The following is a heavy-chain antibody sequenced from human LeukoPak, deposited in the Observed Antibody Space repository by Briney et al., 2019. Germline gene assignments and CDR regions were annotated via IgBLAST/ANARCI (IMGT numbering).Heavy chain of an antibody. CDR2: ISSSSSYI. J-gene: IGHJ4*02. V-gene: IGHV3-21*01. CDR3: ARDFYYYDSSGCPDY. Sequence: PGGSLRLSCAASGFTFSSYSMNWVRQAPGKGLEWVSSISSSSSYIYYADSVKGRFTISRDNAKNSLYLQMNSLRAEDTAVYYCARDFYYYDSSGCPDYWGQGTLVTVSS. D-gene: IGHD3-22*01. CDR1: GFTFSSYS.